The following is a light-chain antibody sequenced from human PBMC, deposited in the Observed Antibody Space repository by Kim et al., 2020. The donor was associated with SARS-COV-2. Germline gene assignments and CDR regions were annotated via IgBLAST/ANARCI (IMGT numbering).Light chain of an antibody. CDR3: NSRDSSGNPSYV. CDR1: SLRSNY. V-gene: IGLV3-19*01. CDR2: GKN. J-gene: IGLJ1*01. Sequence: LGQTVRITCQGDSLRSNYASWYQQKPGRAPVLGVYGKNNRPAGIPDRFSGSSSGNTASLTITGAQAEDEADYYCNSRDSSGNPSYVFGTGTKVTVL.